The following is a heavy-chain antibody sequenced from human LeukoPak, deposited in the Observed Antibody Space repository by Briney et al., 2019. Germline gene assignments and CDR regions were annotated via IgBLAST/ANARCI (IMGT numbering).Heavy chain of an antibody. J-gene: IGHJ4*02. D-gene: IGHD1-26*01. V-gene: IGHV3-74*01. CDR3: DSDLGGQGVH. CDR2: INNDGRPT. CDR1: GLTFSTYW. Sequence: GGSLTLSCVVSGLTFSTYWTNWVRHAPGEGLVWVSHINNDGRPTNYAHSVKGRFPIHRDNAKSKLFLQMNSQRADDAGVYYCDSDLGGQGVHWGQGTVDSVPS.